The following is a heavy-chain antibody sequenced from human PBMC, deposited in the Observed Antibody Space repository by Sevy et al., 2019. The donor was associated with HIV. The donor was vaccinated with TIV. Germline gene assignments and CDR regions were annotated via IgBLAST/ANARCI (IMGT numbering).Heavy chain of an antibody. Sequence: ASVKVSCETSGYRFTDYYIHWVRQAPGQGLEWMGWINPNSDVTKSAKKFQDRVIMTKDTSISTVYMELRGLTFDDSAVYYCTRDQEFCSTTTCYSGLDPWGHGSLVTVSS. J-gene: IGHJ5*02. V-gene: IGHV1-2*02. CDR1: GYRFTDYY. CDR2: INPNSDVT. CDR3: TRDQEFCSTTTCYSGLDP. D-gene: IGHD2-2*02.